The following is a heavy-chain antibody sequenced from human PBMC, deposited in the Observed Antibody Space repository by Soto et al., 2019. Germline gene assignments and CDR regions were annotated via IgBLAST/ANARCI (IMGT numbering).Heavy chain of an antibody. J-gene: IGHJ4*02. CDR3: ATEPRTSGYLGY. D-gene: IGHD3-3*01. V-gene: IGHV3-66*01. CDR1: GFTVSSNF. CDR2: LYSAGNT. Sequence: PGGSLRLSCAASGFTVSSNFMSWARQPPGKGLEWLSVLYSAGNTYYADSVKGRFTISRDNSKNTLYLQMNSLRADDTAVYYCATEPRTSGYLGYWGQGTLVTVSS.